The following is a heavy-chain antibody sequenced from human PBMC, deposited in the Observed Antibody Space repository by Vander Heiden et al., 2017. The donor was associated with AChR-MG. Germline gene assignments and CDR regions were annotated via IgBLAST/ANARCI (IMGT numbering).Heavy chain of an antibody. D-gene: IGHD5-18*01. CDR3: ARDSRRTQPPIFDI. V-gene: IGHV3-53*02. Sequence: EVQVVETGGGLIQPGESLRLSCVGSGFSVSNSYMTWVRQAPGKGLEWVSVIYSAADTYYADSVKGRFITSTDNSKNTLYLQMNSLRPEDTATYYCARDSRRTQPPIFDIWGQGTMVTVSS. CDR1: GFSVSNSY. CDR2: IYSAADT. J-gene: IGHJ3*02.